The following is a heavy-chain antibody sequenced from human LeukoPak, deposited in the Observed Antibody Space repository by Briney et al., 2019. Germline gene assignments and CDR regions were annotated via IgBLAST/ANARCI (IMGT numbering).Heavy chain of an antibody. CDR2: INHSGST. Sequence: PSEALSLTCAVYGGSFSGSYWSWLRQPPRKGLEWSGEINHSGSTNYNRPLKRRVTISVDRSKNQFSLKLRSVTPAGTAVYYCARPSSKQDYYGSGSYYNSFDYWGQGTLVTVSS. J-gene: IGHJ4*02. CDR3: ARPSSKQDYYGSGSYYNSFDY. CDR1: GGSFSGSY. D-gene: IGHD3-10*01. V-gene: IGHV4-34*01.